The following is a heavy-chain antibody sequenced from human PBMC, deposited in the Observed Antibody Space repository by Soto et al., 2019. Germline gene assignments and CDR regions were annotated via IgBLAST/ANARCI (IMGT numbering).Heavy chain of an antibody. Sequence: PGGSLRLSCAATGFTFSDFAMSWVRQAPGKGLEWVSRIRGGGNGTHYADSVKGRVTISRDNSKNTLYLQMNSLRAEDTAIYYCAKEESGQLLVSSGAFDIWGQGTLVTVSS. CDR3: AKEESGQLLVSSGAFDI. CDR2: IRGGGNGT. D-gene: IGHD1-26*01. V-gene: IGHV3-23*01. CDR1: GFTFSDFA. J-gene: IGHJ4*02.